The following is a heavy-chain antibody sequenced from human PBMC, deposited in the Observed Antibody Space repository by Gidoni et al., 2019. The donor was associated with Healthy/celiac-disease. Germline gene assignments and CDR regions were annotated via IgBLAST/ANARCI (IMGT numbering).Heavy chain of an antibody. CDR1: GFTFGAYA. CDR3: TRDYYDFRTYYYYYGMDV. CDR2: IRSKAYGGTT. V-gene: IGHV3-49*05. Sequence: EVQLVESGGGLVKPGRSLRLSCTASGFTFGAYAMSWFRQAPGKGLEWVGFIRSKAYGGTTEYAASVKGRFTISRDDSKSIAYLQMNSLKTEDTAVYYCTRDYYDFRTYYYYYGMDVWGQGTTVTVSS. J-gene: IGHJ6*02. D-gene: IGHD3-3*01.